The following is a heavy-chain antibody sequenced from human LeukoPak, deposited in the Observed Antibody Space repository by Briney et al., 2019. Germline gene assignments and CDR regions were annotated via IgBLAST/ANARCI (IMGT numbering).Heavy chain of an antibody. CDR2: MYYRGSA. V-gene: IGHV4-30-4*01. Sequence: PSETLSLTCAVSGDSVSSVDYYWGWVRQSPGKGLQWIGYMYYRGSAYYSPSLESRLSISIDTSKNQFSLKLRSVTAADTAVYYCARVLRFYFDTTGYYFDHWAREPWSPSP. CDR3: ARVLRFYFDTTGYYFDH. J-gene: IGHJ4*02. D-gene: IGHD3-22*01. CDR1: GDSVSSVDYY.